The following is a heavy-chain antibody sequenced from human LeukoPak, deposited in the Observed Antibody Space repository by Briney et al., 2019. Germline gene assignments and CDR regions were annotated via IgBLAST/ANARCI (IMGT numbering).Heavy chain of an antibody. CDR3: ARRGTYFDY. CDR2: ISGSGGST. CDR1: GFTLSSYG. D-gene: IGHD3-16*01. J-gene: IGHJ4*02. Sequence: PGGSLRLSCAASGFTLSSYGMRWVRQAPGKGLEWVSVISGSGGSTNYADSVKGRFTISRDNSKTTLYLQMNSLRAEDTAVYYCARRGTYFDYWGQGTLVTVSS. V-gene: IGHV3-23*01.